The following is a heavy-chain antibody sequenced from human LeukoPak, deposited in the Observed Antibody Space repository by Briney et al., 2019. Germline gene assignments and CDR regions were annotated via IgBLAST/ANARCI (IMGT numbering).Heavy chain of an antibody. D-gene: IGHD3-3*01. CDR3: ARTQNIFGVIIKDY. CDR1: GYTFTAYY. CDR2: INPNSGGT. Sequence: ASVKVSCKASGYTFTAYYMHWVRQAPGQGLEWMGWINPNSGGTDYAHKFQGRVTMTRDTSISTAYMELTRLISDDTAVYYCARTQNIFGVIIKDYWGQGTLVTVSS. V-gene: IGHV1-2*02. J-gene: IGHJ4*02.